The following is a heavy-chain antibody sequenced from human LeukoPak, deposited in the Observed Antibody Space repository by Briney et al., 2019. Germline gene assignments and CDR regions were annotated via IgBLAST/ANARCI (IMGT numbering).Heavy chain of an antibody. J-gene: IGHJ4*02. CDR1: ALTFSDSI. CDR2: IRGKADSYAT. Sequence: GGSLRLSCAASALTFSDSIIHWVRQASGKGLEWVGRIRGKADSYATGYAASVKGRFIVSRDDSRNTAYLQMNSLTTEDTALYYCSRQLSGTGATDYWGQGTLVTVSS. V-gene: IGHV3-73*01. D-gene: IGHD1-1*01. CDR3: SRQLSGTGATDY.